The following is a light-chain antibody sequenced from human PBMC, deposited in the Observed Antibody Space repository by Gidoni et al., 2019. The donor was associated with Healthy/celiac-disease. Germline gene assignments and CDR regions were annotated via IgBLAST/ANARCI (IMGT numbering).Light chain of an antibody. J-gene: IGLJ3*02. V-gene: IGLV2-14*03. CDR1: SSDVGGYNY. CDR2: DVS. Sequence: QSALTQPASGSGSPGQSITISCTGTSSDVGGYNYVSWYQQHPGKAPKLMIYDVSNRPSGVSNRFSGSKSGNTASLTISGLQAEDEADYYCSSYTSSSGWVFGGGTKLTVL. CDR3: SSYTSSSGWV.